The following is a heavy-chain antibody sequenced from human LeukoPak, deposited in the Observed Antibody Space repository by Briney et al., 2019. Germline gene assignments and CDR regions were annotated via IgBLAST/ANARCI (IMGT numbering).Heavy chain of an antibody. D-gene: IGHD4-17*01. J-gene: IGHJ4*02. Sequence: GGSLRLSCAASGFTFSNYGMHWVRQAPGKGLEWVTSTRNDGSNKYYADSVKGRFTISRDNSKNTLYVQMNSLRAEDTAVYYCAKTRRSTVTSYYFDYWGQGTLVTVSS. V-gene: IGHV3-30*02. CDR2: TRNDGSNK. CDR3: AKTRRSTVTSYYFDY. CDR1: GFTFSNYG.